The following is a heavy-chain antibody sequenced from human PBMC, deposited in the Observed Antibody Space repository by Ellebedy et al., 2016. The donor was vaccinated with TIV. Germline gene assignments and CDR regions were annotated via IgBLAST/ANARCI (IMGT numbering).Heavy chain of an antibody. Sequence: PGGSLTLSCAVWGFSFSNFLMSRVRQAPGTGLEWVAHIKTDGSETYYVDSVKGRFTISRENAKNALFLQMDGLRVDDSAVYYCVGFGVFNLWGKGAPVTVSS. CDR2: IKTDGSET. CDR1: GFSFSNFL. V-gene: IGHV3-7*01. J-gene: IGHJ5*02. D-gene: IGHD3-3*01. CDR3: VGFGVFNL.